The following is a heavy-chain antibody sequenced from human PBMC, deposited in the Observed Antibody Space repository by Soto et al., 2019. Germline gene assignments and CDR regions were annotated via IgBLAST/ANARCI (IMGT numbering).Heavy chain of an antibody. V-gene: IGHV4-61*01. CDR2: IYYSGST. J-gene: IGHJ6*02. CDR3: ARPLYSYGPMDV. D-gene: IGHD5-18*01. CDR1: GGSVSSGSYY. Sequence: SETLSLTCTVSGGSVSSGSYYWSWIRQPPGKGLEWIGYIYYSGSTNYNTSLKSRVKISVDTSKNQFSLKLSSVTAADTAVYYCARPLYSYGPMDVWGQGTTVTVSS.